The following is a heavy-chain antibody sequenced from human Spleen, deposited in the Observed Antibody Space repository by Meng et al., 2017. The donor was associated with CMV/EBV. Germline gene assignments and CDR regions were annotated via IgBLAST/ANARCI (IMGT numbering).Heavy chain of an antibody. J-gene: IGHJ4*02. CDR1: GFTFTNYA. Sequence: GGSLRLSCVVSGFTFTNYAMSWVRQAPGKGLEWVSGISGSNGGGSTYYADSVKGRFTISRDNARNTLYLQIKSLRAEDTAVYYSTKDDIALEGLYSPVHWGQGTLVTVSS. CDR2: ISGSNGGGST. D-gene: IGHD3-3*01. V-gene: IGHV3-23*01. CDR3: TKDDIALEGLYSPVH.